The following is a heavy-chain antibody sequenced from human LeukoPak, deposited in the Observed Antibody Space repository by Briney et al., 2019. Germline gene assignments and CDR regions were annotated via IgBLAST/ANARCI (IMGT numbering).Heavy chain of an antibody. CDR2: TIGGNGPA. J-gene: IGHJ4*02. CDR1: GFTFSSYG. V-gene: IGHV3-15*01. CDR3: TWMATVVTVDI. Sequence: GRSLRLSCAASGFTFSSYGMHWVRQAPGKGLEWIGRTIGGNGPADYAAPVKGRFTISRDYSKDTMYLHMNSLKTEDTAVYYCTWMATVVTVDIWGQGTLVTVSS. D-gene: IGHD4-23*01.